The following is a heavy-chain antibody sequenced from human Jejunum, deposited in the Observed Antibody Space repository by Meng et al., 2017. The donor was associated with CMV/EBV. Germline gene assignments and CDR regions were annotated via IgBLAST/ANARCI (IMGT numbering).Heavy chain of an antibody. J-gene: IGHJ6*02. CDR2: IYYSGST. V-gene: IGHV4-39*07. D-gene: IGHD2-2*02. Sequence: RQPPGKGLEWIGSIYYSGSTYDNPTLKSRVTISVDTSKNQFSLKLSSVTAADTAVYYCARGSSQSVGYCSSTSCYKGSGKSYGMDVWGQGTTVTVSS. CDR3: ARGSSQSVGYCSSTSCYKGSGKSYGMDV.